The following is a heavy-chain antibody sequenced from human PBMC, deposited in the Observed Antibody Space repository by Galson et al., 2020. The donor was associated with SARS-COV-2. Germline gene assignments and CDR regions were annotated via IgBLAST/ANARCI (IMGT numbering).Heavy chain of an antibody. CDR1: GGSISSFY. V-gene: IGHV4-59*08. J-gene: IGHJ6*01. D-gene: IGHD3-3*01. CDR2: FYSTENT. Sequence: ASETLSLTCSISGGSISSFYWTWIRQTPGETLEWIGSFYSTENTQYNPSLHSRVTMSVDTFNNQFSLRLTSVTAADTATYYWARLAPDSMEGLRWWDVTDLESHGMEVWGRGTTVTVSS. CDR3: ARLAPDSMEGLRWWDVTDLESHGMEV.